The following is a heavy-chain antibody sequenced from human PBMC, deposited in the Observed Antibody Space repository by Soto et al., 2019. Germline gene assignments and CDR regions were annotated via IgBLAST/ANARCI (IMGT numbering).Heavy chain of an antibody. D-gene: IGHD3-10*01. V-gene: IGHV4-34*01. CDR3: ASGRGGITMVRGVNYYYNEMDF. CDR1: GGSSSGYY. Sequence: PSETLSLTCALYGGSSSGYYWSWIRQPPGKGLEWIGEINHSGSTNYNPSLKSRVTISVEKSKNQFSLKLSSVTAAVTAVYYCASGRGGITMVRGVNYYYNEMDFWGQGTTVTVSS. CDR2: INHSGST. J-gene: IGHJ6*02.